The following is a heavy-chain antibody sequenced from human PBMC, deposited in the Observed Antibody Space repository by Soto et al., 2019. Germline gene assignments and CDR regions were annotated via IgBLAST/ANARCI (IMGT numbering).Heavy chain of an antibody. Sequence: SETLSLTCTVSGGSISSGGYYWSWIRQHPGKGLEWIGYIYYSGSTYYNPSLKSRVTISVDTSKNQLSLKLSSVTAADTAVYYCARGRSSTSPYPIGYWGQGTLVTVS. CDR1: GGSISSGGYY. CDR3: ARGRSSTSPYPIGY. D-gene: IGHD2-2*01. J-gene: IGHJ4*02. V-gene: IGHV4-31*03. CDR2: IYYSGST.